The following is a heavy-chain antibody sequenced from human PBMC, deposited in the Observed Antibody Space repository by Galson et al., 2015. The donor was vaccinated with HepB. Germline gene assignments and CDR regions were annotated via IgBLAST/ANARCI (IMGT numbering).Heavy chain of an antibody. CDR1: GYTLTELS. CDR3: ATAYCSSTSCYIGWFDP. Sequence: SVKVSCKVSGYTLTELSMHWVRQAPGKGLEWMGGFDPEDGETIYAQKFQGRVTMTEDTSTDTAYMELSSLRSEDTAVYYCATAYCSSTSCYIGWFDPWGQGTLVTVSS. J-gene: IGHJ5*02. V-gene: IGHV1-24*01. D-gene: IGHD2-2*02. CDR2: FDPEDGET.